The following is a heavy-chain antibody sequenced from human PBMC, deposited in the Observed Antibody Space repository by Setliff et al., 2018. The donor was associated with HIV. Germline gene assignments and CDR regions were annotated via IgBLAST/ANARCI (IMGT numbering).Heavy chain of an antibody. CDR1: GGSISSYY. Sequence: SETLSLTCTVSGGSISSYYWSWVRQPAGKGLEWIGRIYTSGSTNYNPSLKSRVTMSVDTSKNQFSLKLSSVTAADTAVYYCARGIAAAGIYYYYYMDVWGKGTTVTVSS. CDR3: ARGIAAAGIYYYYYMDV. CDR2: IYTSGST. V-gene: IGHV4-4*07. J-gene: IGHJ6*03. D-gene: IGHD6-13*01.